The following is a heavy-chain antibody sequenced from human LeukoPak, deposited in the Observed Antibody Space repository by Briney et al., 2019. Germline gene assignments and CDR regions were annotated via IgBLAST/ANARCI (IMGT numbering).Heavy chain of an antibody. Sequence: PSETLSLTCTVSGGSISSGGYYWSWIRQHPGTGLEWLGYIYYSGSTYYNPSLKGRVTISVDTSKNQFSLKLSSVTAADTAVYYCARVPYGSSSSGEIFDYWGQGTLVTVSS. CDR2: IYYSGST. CDR3: ARVPYGSSSSGEIFDY. D-gene: IGHD6-6*01. J-gene: IGHJ4*02. CDR1: GGSISSGGYY. V-gene: IGHV4-31*03.